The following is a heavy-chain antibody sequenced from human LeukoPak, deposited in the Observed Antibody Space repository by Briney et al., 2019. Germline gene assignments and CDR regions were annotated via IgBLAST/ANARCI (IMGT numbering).Heavy chain of an antibody. CDR2: ISSSNSYI. V-gene: IGHV3-21*01. CDR3: AMTYYDFWSGEKPQGAFDI. D-gene: IGHD3-3*01. J-gene: IGHJ3*02. Sequence: PGGSLRLSCAASGFTFSSYSMNWVRQAPGKGLEWVSSISSSNSYIYYADSVKGRFTISRDNAKNSLYLQMNSLRAEDTAVYYCAMTYYDFWSGEKPQGAFDIWGQGTMVTVSS. CDR1: GFTFSSYS.